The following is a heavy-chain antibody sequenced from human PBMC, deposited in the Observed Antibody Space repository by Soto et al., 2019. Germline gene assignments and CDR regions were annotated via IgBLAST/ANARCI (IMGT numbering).Heavy chain of an antibody. CDR2: IIPIFRTA. CDR3: ARGSRYSSSAVDY. V-gene: IGHV1-69*13. CDR1: GGTFSSYP. Sequence: SVKVPFRASGGTFSSYPISWVRQAPRQGREWMGGIIPIFRTANYAQKFQGRDTITADESTSTAYMELSSLRSEDTAVYYCARGSRYSSSAVDYWGHGTLVTVSS. D-gene: IGHD6-6*01. J-gene: IGHJ4*01.